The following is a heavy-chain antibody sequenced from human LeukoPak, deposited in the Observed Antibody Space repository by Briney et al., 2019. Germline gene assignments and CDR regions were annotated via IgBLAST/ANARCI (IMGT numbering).Heavy chain of an antibody. V-gene: IGHV4-59*08. J-gene: IGHJ1*01. Sequence: PSETLSLTCTVSGGSISSYYWRWIRQPPGKGLEWIGFIYYSGSTNYNPSLKSRVTISVDTSKNQFSLKLSSVTAADTAVYYCASLAVAGNGGEYFQHWGQGTLVTVS. D-gene: IGHD6-13*01. CDR3: ASLAVAGNGGEYFQH. CDR1: GGSISSYY. CDR2: IYYSGST.